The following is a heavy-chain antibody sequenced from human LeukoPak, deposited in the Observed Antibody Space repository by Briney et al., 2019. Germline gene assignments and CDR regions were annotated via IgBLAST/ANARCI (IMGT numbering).Heavy chain of an antibody. V-gene: IGHV1-18*01. CDR2: ISAYNGNT. CDR3: ARKGGGITPLFDY. CDR1: GYTFTSYG. D-gene: IGHD1-7*01. Sequence: GASVKVSCKASGYTFTSYGISWGRQAPGQGREWRGWISAYNGNTNYAQRLQGRVTMTTDTSTSTAYMDLRSLRSDDTAVYYCARKGGGITPLFDYWGQGTLVTVSS. J-gene: IGHJ4*02.